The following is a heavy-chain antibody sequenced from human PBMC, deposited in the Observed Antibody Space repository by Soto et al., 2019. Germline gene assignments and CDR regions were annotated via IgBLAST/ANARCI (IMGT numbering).Heavy chain of an antibody. J-gene: IGHJ6*03. V-gene: IGHV3-13*01. CDR2: IGTAGDT. Sequence: PGGSLRLSCAASGFTFSSYDMHWVRQATGKGLEWVSAIGTAGDTYYPGSVKGRFTISRENAKNSLYLQTNSLRAGDTAVYYCARSSAGGVLTGLMDVWGKGTTVTVSS. D-gene: IGHD3-9*01. CDR3: ARSSAGGVLTGLMDV. CDR1: GFTFSSYD.